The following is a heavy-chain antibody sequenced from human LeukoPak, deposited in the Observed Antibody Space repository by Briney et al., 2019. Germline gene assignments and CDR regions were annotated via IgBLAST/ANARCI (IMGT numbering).Heavy chain of an antibody. CDR3: ATNLRGFGEGLDV. D-gene: IGHD3-10*01. CDR2: IFPGDSET. J-gene: IGHJ6*02. V-gene: IGHV5-51*01. Sequence: GESLKISCEASGYGFTSYWIHWVRQMPGKGLEWMGIIFPGDSETRYSPSFQGQVSISADKSITTAYLQWSSLKASDTATYYCATNLRGFGEGLDVWGQGTTVTVSS. CDR1: GYGFTSYW.